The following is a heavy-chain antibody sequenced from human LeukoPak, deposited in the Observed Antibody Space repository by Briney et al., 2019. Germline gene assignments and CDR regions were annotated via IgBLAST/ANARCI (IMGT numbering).Heavy chain of an antibody. Sequence: GGSLRLSCAASTFTFSDYHMSWIRQAPGKGLEWISYISNSGSTIYYADSVKGRFTISRDNAKNSLYLQTNSLRAEDTAVYYCVTEKQGGSYIEYWGQGTLVTVSS. D-gene: IGHD1-26*01. V-gene: IGHV3-11*01. CDR2: ISNSGSTI. CDR3: VTEKQGGSYIEY. CDR1: TFTFSDYH. J-gene: IGHJ4*02.